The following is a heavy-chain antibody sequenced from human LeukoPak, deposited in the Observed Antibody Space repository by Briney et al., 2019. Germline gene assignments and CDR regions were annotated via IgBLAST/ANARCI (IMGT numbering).Heavy chain of an antibody. J-gene: IGHJ4*02. Sequence: KPRESLKISCKGSGYRFTNYWIGWVRQMPGKGLEWMGIIYPGDSDIRYSPSFQGQVTISADKSISTAYLQWSSLKASDTAMYYCARQNSGWEKGTIDYWGQGTLVTVSS. V-gene: IGHV5-51*01. CDR2: IYPGDSDI. CDR1: GYRFTNYW. CDR3: ARQNSGWEKGTIDY. D-gene: IGHD6-19*01.